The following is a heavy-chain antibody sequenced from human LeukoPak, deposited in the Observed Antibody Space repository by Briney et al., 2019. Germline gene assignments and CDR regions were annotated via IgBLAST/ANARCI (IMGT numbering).Heavy chain of an antibody. CDR1: GYTFTGYY. CDR3: ARDLGYSSGWYRLGSNWFDP. J-gene: IGHJ5*02. D-gene: IGHD6-19*01. V-gene: IGHV1-2*02. CDR2: INPNSGGT. Sequence: GASVKVSCKASGYTFTGYYMHWVRQAPGQGLEWMGWINPNSGGTNYAQKFQGRVTMTRDTSISTAYMELSRLRSDDTAVYYCARDLGYSSGWYRLGSNWFDPWGQGTLVTVSS.